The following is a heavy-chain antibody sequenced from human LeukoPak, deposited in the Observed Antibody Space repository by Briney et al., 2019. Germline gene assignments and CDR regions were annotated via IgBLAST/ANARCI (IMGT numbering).Heavy chain of an antibody. CDR3: ASFSTLPGDGYNSY. CDR1: GYTFTSYA. D-gene: IGHD5-24*01. Sequence: ASVKVSCKASGYTFTSYAMNWVRQAPGQGLEWMGWINPNSGGTNYAQKFQGRVTMTRDTSISTAYMELSRLRSDDTAVYYCASFSTLPGDGYNSYWGQGTLVTVSS. J-gene: IGHJ4*02. V-gene: IGHV1-2*02. CDR2: INPNSGGT.